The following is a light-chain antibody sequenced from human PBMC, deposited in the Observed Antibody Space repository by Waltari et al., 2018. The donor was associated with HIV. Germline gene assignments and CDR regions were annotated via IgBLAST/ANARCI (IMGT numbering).Light chain of an antibody. CDR2: SAD. Sequence: VVTQEPSLTVSPGGTVTLTCTSSTGAVTSSSYASWFQQRPGQAPRPLIYSADKRHSWTPDHFSGSLLGAKAALTLFGAQPEDEADYFCLLYYGGRQPTWVFGEGTKLTV. V-gene: IGLV7-43*01. CDR3: LLYYGGRQPTWV. J-gene: IGLJ3*02. CDR1: TGAVTSSSY.